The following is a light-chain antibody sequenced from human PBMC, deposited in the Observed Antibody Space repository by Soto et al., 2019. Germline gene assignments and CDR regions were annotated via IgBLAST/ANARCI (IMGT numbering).Light chain of an antibody. J-gene: IGKJ2*01. CDR3: QQSYSNHPMYP. V-gene: IGKV1-39*01. CDR2: AAS. CDR1: QSISSY. Sequence: DIQMTQSPSSLSASVGDRVTITCRASQSISSYLNWYQQKPGKAPKLLIYAASSLQSGVPSRFSGSGSGTDLTLTISTLQPEDFATYYCQQSYSNHPMYPFGQGTKVDIX.